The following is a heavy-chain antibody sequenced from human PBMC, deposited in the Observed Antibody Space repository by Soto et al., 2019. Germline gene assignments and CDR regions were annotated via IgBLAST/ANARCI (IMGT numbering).Heavy chain of an antibody. V-gene: IGHV3-9*01. CDR1: GVNFDSYP. CDR2: ITWNSGTI. Sequence: EVKLVESGGDFVQPGRSLRLSCKASGVNFDSYPRNWVRQVPGKSPEWVSCITWNSGTIAYADSVKGRFTISSDNTNNALYLEMNSLGPEDTAIYYCTKGSGSYGGNFDNWGQGTLVTVSS. CDR3: TKGSGSYGGNFDN. D-gene: IGHD6-25*01. J-gene: IGHJ4*02.